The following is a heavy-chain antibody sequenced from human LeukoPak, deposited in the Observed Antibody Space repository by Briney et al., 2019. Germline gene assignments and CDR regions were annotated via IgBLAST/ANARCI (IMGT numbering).Heavy chain of an antibody. Sequence: GGSLRLSCAASGFTLSDYYMSWIRQAPGKGLQWVSHISNSGTIYYADSVKGRFTISRDNAKNSLYLQMNSLRAEDTAVYYCARSYGDYDFRANYWGQGTLVTVSS. CDR3: ARSYGDYDFRANY. CDR2: ISNSGTI. J-gene: IGHJ4*02. D-gene: IGHD4-17*01. V-gene: IGHV3-11*04. CDR1: GFTLSDYY.